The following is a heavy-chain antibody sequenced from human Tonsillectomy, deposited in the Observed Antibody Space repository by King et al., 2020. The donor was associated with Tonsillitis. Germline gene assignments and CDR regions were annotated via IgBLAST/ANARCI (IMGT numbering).Heavy chain of an antibody. CDR1: GYTFTSYG. CDR2: ISAYNGNT. CDR3: ATYTRGIAAAGTLDY. Sequence: QLVQPGAEVKKPGASVKVSCKASGYTFTSYGISWVRQAPGQGLEWMGWISAYNGNTNYAQKLQGRVTMTTDTSTSTAYMELRSLRSDDTAVYYCATYTRGIAAAGTLDYWGQGTLVTVSS. V-gene: IGHV1-18*01. D-gene: IGHD6-13*01. J-gene: IGHJ4*02.